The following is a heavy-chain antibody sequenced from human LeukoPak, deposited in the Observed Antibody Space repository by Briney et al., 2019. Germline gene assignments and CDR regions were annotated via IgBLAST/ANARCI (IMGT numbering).Heavy chain of an antibody. V-gene: IGHV1-69*13. Sequence: SVKVSCKASGGTFSSYAISWVRQAPGQGLEWMGGIIPIFGTANYAQKFQGRVTITADESTSTAYMELSSLRSEDTAVYYCARRVKDYYDSSGYFGPFGYWGQGTLVTVSS. CDR2: IIPIFGTA. CDR3: ARRVKDYYDSSGYFGPFGY. J-gene: IGHJ4*02. D-gene: IGHD3-22*01. CDR1: GGTFSSYA.